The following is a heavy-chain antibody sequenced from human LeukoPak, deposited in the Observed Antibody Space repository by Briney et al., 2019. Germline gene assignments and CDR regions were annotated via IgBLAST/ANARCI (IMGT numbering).Heavy chain of an antibody. CDR2: IKQDGSEK. Sequence: GGSLRLSCAASGFTFSSYWMSWVRQAPGKGLEWVANIKQDGSEKYYVDSVKGRFTISRDSAKNSLYLQINSLRAEDTAVYYCAREARYYDFWSGYADFDYWGQGTLVTVSS. D-gene: IGHD3-3*01. J-gene: IGHJ4*02. CDR3: AREARYYDFWSGYADFDY. CDR1: GFTFSSYW. V-gene: IGHV3-7*01.